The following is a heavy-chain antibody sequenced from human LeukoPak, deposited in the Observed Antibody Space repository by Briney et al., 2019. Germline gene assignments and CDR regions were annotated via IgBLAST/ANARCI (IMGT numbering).Heavy chain of an antibody. CDR3: ARGRSLSDYVWGSYRQWYYGMDV. CDR1: GGSFSGYY. J-gene: IGHJ6*02. Sequence: SETLSLTCAVYGGSFSGYYWSWIRQPPGKGLEWMGEINHSGSTNYNPSLKSRVTISVDTSKNQFSLKLSSVTAADTAVYYCARGRSLSDYVWGSYRQWYYGMDVWGQGTTVTVSS. V-gene: IGHV4-34*01. CDR2: INHSGST. D-gene: IGHD3-16*02.